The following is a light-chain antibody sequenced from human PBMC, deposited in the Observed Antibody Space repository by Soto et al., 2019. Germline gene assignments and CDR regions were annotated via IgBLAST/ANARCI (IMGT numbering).Light chain of an antibody. Sequence: QSVLTQPASVSGSPGQSITISCTGSTSNVGGHNYVSWYQQHAGKAPQLMIYEVSNRPSGVSNRFSGSKSGNTASLTISGLQDEDEADYYCSSYSSSSNLYVFGTGTKVTVL. CDR1: TSNVGGHNY. CDR2: EVS. V-gene: IGLV2-14*01. J-gene: IGLJ1*01. CDR3: SSYSSSSNLYV.